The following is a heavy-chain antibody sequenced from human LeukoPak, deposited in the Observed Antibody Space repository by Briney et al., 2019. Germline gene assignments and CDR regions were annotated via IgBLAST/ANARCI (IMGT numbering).Heavy chain of an antibody. V-gene: IGHV5-51*01. J-gene: IGHJ4*02. CDR2: IYPGDSDT. Sequence: GESLKISCKGSGYSFTRYWIGWVRQMPGKGLEWMGIIYPGDSDTRYSPSFQGQVTISAGKSISTAYLQWTSLKASDTAMYYCARPADLGYFDCWGQGTLVTVSS. D-gene: IGHD3-16*01. CDR1: GYSFTRYW. CDR3: ARPADLGYFDC.